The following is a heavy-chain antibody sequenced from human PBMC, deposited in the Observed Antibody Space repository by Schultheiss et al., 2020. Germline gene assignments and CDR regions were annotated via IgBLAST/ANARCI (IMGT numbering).Heavy chain of an antibody. CDR2: IYYSGST. D-gene: IGHD5-24*01. Sequence: LRLSCTVSGGSISSGGYYWSWIRQHPGKGLEWIGYIYYSGSTYYNPSLKSRVTISVDTSKNQFSLKLSSVTAADTAVYYCARDADQRWLQQYYYGMDVWGQGTTVTVSS. CDR3: ARDADQRWLQQYYYGMDV. V-gene: IGHV4-31*03. CDR1: GGSISSGGYY. J-gene: IGHJ6*02.